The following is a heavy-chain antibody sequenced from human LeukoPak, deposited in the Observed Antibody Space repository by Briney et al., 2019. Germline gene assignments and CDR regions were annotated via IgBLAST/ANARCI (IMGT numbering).Heavy chain of an antibody. J-gene: IGHJ4*02. V-gene: IGHV4-34*01. CDR1: GGSFSGYY. CDR3: ARGYDILNY. CDR2: INHSGST. D-gene: IGHD3-9*01. Sequence: SETLSLTCAVYGGSFSGYYWSWIRQPPGKGLEWIGEINHSGSTNYNPSLKSRVTISVDTSKNQFSLKLSSATAADTAVYYCARGYDILNYWGQGTLVTVSS.